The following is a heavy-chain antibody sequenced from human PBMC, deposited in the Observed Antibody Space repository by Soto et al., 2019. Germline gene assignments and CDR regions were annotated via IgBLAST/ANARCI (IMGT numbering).Heavy chain of an antibody. CDR3: ASGAR. Sequence: GGSLRLSCAASGFTFSTSWMSWVRQTPGTGLEWVANINGDGSARDYVDSVKGRFTISRENTKNSLYLQMNSLRAEDTAVYYCASGARWGQGTQVTVSS. CDR1: GFTFSTSW. V-gene: IGHV3-7*01. CDR2: INGDGSAR. J-gene: IGHJ4*02.